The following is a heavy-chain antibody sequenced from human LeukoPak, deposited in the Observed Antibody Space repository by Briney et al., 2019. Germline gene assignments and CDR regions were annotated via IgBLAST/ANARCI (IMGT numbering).Heavy chain of an antibody. V-gene: IGHV5-51*01. CDR2: IYPVDSDT. Sequence: ESLKISCKGSGSSFTSYWIGWVRPMPGKGLEWMGIIYPVDSDTSYTPSFQGQVPISADKSISTAYLQWSSLKASDTAMYYCARKLVVVPAAIPGWYFDLWGRGTLVTVSS. CDR1: GSSFTSYW. CDR3: ARKLVVVPAAIPGWYFDL. J-gene: IGHJ2*01. D-gene: IGHD2-2*02.